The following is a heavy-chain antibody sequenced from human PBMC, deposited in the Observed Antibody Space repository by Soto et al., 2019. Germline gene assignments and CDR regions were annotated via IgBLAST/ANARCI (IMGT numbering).Heavy chain of an antibody. Sequence: QVQLQQWGAGLLKPSETLSLTCAVYGGSFSGYYWSWIRQPPGKGLEWIGEINHSGSTNYNPSLKSRVTISVDTSKTQFSLKLSSVTAADTAVYYCARATLGYCSSTSCYNFDYWGQGTLVTVSS. J-gene: IGHJ4*02. CDR3: ARATLGYCSSTSCYNFDY. CDR2: INHSGST. CDR1: GGSFSGYY. D-gene: IGHD2-2*02. V-gene: IGHV4-34*01.